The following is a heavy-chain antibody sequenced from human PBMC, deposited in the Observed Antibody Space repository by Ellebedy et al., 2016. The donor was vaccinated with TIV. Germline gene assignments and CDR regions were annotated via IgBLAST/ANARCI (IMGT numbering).Heavy chain of an antibody. CDR1: GFTFSTYA. J-gene: IGHJ6*02. V-gene: IGHV3-33*01. D-gene: IGHD4-17*01. CDR2: IWYDGSHP. Sequence: PGGSLRLSCAASGFTFSTYAMHWVRQAPGKGLEWVALIWYDGSHPYYADSVKGRFTISRDNSKNTLYLQMNSLRAEDTAVYYCARGSPTVTTGSYYYYYYGMDVWGQGTTVTVSS. CDR3: ARGSPTVTTGSYYYYYYGMDV.